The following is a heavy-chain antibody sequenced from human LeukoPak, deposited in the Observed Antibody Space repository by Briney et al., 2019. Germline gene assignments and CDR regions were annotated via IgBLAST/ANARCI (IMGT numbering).Heavy chain of an antibody. J-gene: IGHJ4*02. CDR1: GYTFTSYG. CDR3: ASGGSGSYYAYYDY. D-gene: IGHD1-26*01. CDR2: ISAYNGNT. V-gene: IGHV1-18*01. Sequence: ASVKVSCKASGYTFTSYGISWVRQAPGQGLEWMGWISAYNGNTNYAQKLQGRVAMTTDTSTSTAYMELRSLRSDDTAVYYCASGGSGSYYAYYDYWGQGTLVTVSS.